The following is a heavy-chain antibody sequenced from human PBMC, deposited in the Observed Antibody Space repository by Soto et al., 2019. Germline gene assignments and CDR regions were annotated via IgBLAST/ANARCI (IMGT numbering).Heavy chain of an antibody. CDR2: ISVYNGNK. CDR1: GYTFNNYG. CDR3: ARVVITLIRGSKVDFYSMDV. D-gene: IGHD3-10*01. J-gene: IGHJ6*02. Sequence: QLVQSGGEVKEPGASVQFSCKASGYTFNNYGITWVRQAPGQGLEWMGWISVYNGNKNYAKKVQGRVSMTADTSTRTAYMELGSLQSDDTAVYFCARVVITLIRGSKVDFYSMDVWGQGTTVTVSS. V-gene: IGHV1-18*01.